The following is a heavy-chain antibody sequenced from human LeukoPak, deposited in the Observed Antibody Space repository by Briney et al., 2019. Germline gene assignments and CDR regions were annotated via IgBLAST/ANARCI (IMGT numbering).Heavy chain of an antibody. CDR3: ARRKVVSAYYYGMDV. Sequence: GGSLRLSCAASGFTFSSYSINWVRQAPGKGLEWVSSISTSSYIYYADSVKGRFTFSRDNAKNSLYLQMNSLRAEDTAVYYCARRKVVSAYYYGMDVWGQGTTVTVSS. CDR2: ISTSSYI. CDR1: GFTFSSYS. V-gene: IGHV3-21*01. D-gene: IGHD2-2*01. J-gene: IGHJ6*02.